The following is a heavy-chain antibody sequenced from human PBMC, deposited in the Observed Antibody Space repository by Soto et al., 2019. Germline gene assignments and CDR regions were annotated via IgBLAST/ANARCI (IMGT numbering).Heavy chain of an antibody. Sequence: SETLSLTCTVSGGSISSGGYYWSWIRQHPGKGLEWIGYIYYSGSTYYNPSLKSRVTISVDTSKNQFSLKLSSVTAADTAVYYGARIVDYDILTGYSSSWVAFDIWGQGTMVTVSS. J-gene: IGHJ3*02. V-gene: IGHV4-31*03. CDR1: GGSISSGGYY. CDR2: IYYSGST. D-gene: IGHD3-9*01. CDR3: ARIVDYDILTGYSSSWVAFDI.